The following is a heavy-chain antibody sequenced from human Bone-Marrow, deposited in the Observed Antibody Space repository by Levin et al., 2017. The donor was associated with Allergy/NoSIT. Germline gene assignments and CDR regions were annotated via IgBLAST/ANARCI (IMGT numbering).Heavy chain of an antibody. CDR1: GFKFDDYG. Sequence: PPGGSLRLSCAASGFKFDDYGLNWVRQRPGKGLEWVSGINWSGGFTGYADSVKGRFTIFRDKSKNSLILQMGSLRVEDTALYYCARVSVTDGDFNYGLDVWGQGTAVTVSS. CDR2: INWSGGFT. CDR3: ARVSVTDGDFNYGLDV. V-gene: IGHV3-20*04. J-gene: IGHJ6*02. D-gene: IGHD3-10*01.